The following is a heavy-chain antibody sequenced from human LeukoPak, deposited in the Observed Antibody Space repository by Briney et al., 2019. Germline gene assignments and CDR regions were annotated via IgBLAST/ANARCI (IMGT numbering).Heavy chain of an antibody. CDR3: AKISAMIVAYYFDY. V-gene: IGHV3-23*01. CDR1: GFTFSSYA. CDR2: IIGGGGST. Sequence: GGSLRLSCAASGFTFSSYAMTWVRQAPGKGLEWVSAIIGGGGSTYYADSVKGRFTISRDNSKNTLYLQMNSLRAEDTAVYYCAKISAMIVAYYFDYWGQGTLVTVSS. D-gene: IGHD3-22*01. J-gene: IGHJ4*02.